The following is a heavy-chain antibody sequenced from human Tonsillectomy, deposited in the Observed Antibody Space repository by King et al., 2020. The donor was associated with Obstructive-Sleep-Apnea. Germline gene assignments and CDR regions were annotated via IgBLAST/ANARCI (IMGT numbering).Heavy chain of an antibody. Sequence: VQLVESGAEVKKPGESLKISCKGSGYSFTSYWIGWVRQMPGKGLEWMGIIYPGDSDTRYSPSFQGQVTISADKSISTAYLQWSSLKASDTAMYYCARHGPTYYYGSGTYGMDVWGQGTTVTVSS. V-gene: IGHV5-51*01. CDR2: IYPGDSDT. J-gene: IGHJ6*02. D-gene: IGHD3-10*01. CDR3: ARHGPTYYYGSGTYGMDV. CDR1: GYSFTSYW.